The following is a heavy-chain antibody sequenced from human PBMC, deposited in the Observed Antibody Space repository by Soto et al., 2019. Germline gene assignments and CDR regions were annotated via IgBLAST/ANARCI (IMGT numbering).Heavy chain of an antibody. CDR1: GGSIGSYY. Sequence: QVQLQESGPGLVKPSETLSLTCSVSGGSIGSYYWSWIRQPPGKGLEWIGYIYYSGSTNYNPSLKGRVTISVDTSKNQFSLKLSSVTAADTAVYYCARGGWRQIDYWGQGTLVTVSS. V-gene: IGHV4-59*08. J-gene: IGHJ4*02. CDR3: ARGGWRQIDY. D-gene: IGHD3-3*01. CDR2: IYYSGST.